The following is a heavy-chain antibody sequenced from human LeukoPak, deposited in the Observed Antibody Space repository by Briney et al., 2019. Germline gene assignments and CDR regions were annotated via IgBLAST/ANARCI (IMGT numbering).Heavy chain of an antibody. D-gene: IGHD5-18*01. CDR3: ARGEYSYARGGKLDY. CDR2: ISSSGSTI. V-gene: IGHV3-48*03. Sequence: PGGSLRLSCAASGFTFSSYEMNWVRQAPGKGLEWVSYISSSGSTIYYADSVKGRFTISRDNAKNSLYLQMNSLRAEDTAVYYCARGEYSYARGGKLDYWGQGTLVTVSS. CDR1: GFTFSSYE. J-gene: IGHJ4*02.